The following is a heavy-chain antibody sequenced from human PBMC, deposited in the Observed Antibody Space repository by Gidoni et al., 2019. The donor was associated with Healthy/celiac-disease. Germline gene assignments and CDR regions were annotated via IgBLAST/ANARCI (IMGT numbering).Heavy chain of an antibody. CDR3: ARDVGRDGYNSFDY. CDR2: ISSSSSYI. V-gene: IGHV3-21*01. D-gene: IGHD5-12*01. J-gene: IGHJ4*02. Sequence: EVQLVESGGGLVKPGGSLRLSCAASGFTFSSYSMNWVRQAPGKGLEWVSSISSSSSYIYYADSVKGRFTISRDNAKNSLYLQMNSLRAEDTAVYYCARDVGRDGYNSFDYWGQGTLVTVSS. CDR1: GFTFSSYS.